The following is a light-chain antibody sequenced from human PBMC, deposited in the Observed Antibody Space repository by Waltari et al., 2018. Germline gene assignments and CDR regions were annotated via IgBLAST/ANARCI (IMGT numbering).Light chain of an antibody. CDR1: SGSISSTSY. V-gene: IGLV8-61*01. CDR2: NAT. Sequence: QTVVTQEPSLSVSPGGTVTLTCALSSGSISSTSYATWYQQTPGQAPRTLFYNATRRSAGVPDRFSGSILGNKPALTITGARADDESDYYCSLYKGSGIWMFGAGTKLTVL. J-gene: IGLJ3*02. CDR3: SLYKGSGIWM.